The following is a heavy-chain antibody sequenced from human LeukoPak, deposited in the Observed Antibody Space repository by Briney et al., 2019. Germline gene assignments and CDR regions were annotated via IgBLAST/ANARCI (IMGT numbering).Heavy chain of an antibody. CDR1: GYTFTSYD. Sequence: ASMKVSCKASGYTFTSYDINWVRQAAGQGLEWMGWMNPNSGNTGYAQKFQGRVTMTRDTSISTAYMELNSLRSEDTAVYYCARAWSDSWRQTEYFQLWGQGTLVTVSS. D-gene: IGHD1-1*01. CDR3: ARAWSDSWRQTEYFQL. J-gene: IGHJ1*01. V-gene: IGHV1-8*01. CDR2: MNPNSGNT.